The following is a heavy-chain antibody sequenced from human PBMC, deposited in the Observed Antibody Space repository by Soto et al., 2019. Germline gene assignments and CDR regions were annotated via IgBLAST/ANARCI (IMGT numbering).Heavy chain of an antibody. V-gene: IGHV1-69*13. J-gene: IGHJ4*02. CDR3: ARVPVSGYFDY. D-gene: IGHD3-16*01. CDR2: IIPIFGTA. Sequence: ASVKVSCKASGGTFSNYAISWVRQAPGQGLEWMGGIIPIFGTANYAQKFQGRVTITADESTSTAYMELSSLRSEDTAVYYCARVPVSGYFDYWGQGTLVTVSS. CDR1: GGTFSNYA.